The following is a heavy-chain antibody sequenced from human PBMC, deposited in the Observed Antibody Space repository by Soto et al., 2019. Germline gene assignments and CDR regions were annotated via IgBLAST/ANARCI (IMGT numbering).Heavy chain of an antibody. CDR3: ARGGYDILTGYYYYFDY. Sequence: SVKVSCKASGGTFSSYAISWVRQAPGQGLEWMGGIIPIFGTANYAQKFQGRVTITADESTSTAYMELSSLRSEDTAVYYCARGGYDILTGYYYYFDYWGQGTLVTVSS. CDR1: GGTFSSYA. D-gene: IGHD3-9*01. J-gene: IGHJ4*02. V-gene: IGHV1-69*13. CDR2: IIPIFGTA.